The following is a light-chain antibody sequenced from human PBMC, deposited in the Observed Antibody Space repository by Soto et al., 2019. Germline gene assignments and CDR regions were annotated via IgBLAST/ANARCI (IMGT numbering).Light chain of an antibody. Sequence: EIVLTQSPANLSLSPGERATLSCRASQSVSSYLAWYQQKPGQAPRLLIYDASNRATGIPARFSGSGSGTDFTLTISSLEPEDFAVYYCQQRSNWPATFGGGTNVDIK. CDR3: QQRSNWPAT. CDR2: DAS. CDR1: QSVSSY. V-gene: IGKV3-11*01. J-gene: IGKJ4*01.